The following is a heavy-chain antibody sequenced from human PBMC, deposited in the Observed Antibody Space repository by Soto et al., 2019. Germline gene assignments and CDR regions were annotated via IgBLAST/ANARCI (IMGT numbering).Heavy chain of an antibody. V-gene: IGHV3-30-3*01. Sequence: QVQLVESGGGVVQPGRSLRLSCAASGFTFSRYPMYWVRQAPGKGLEWVAVITYDGNNKYYADSVKGRFTISRDNAKNTLSLQMNNLIPEDTAVYYCAKGVGSYYFDYWGQGTLVTVSS. J-gene: IGHJ4*02. CDR1: GFTFSRYP. CDR2: ITYDGNNK. D-gene: IGHD1-26*01. CDR3: AKGVGSYYFDY.